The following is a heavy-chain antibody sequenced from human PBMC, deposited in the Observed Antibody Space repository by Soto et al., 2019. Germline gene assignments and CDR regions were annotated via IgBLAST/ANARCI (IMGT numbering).Heavy chain of an antibody. Sequence: QVQPVQSGAEVKKPGASVKVSCKASGYTFTSYGFSWVRQAPGQGLEWMGWINGYTGNTHYAQKFQGRVTMTTDTSTSTAYMELWTLISDDTAVYFCARSWVTGKGGMDVWGKGTTVTVSS. CDR2: INGYTGNT. CDR3: ARSWVTGKGGMDV. J-gene: IGHJ6*04. V-gene: IGHV1-18*01. D-gene: IGHD3-16*01. CDR1: GYTFTSYG.